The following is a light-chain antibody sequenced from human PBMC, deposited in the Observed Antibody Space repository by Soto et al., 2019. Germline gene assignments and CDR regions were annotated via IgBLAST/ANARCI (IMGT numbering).Light chain of an antibody. CDR1: SSDVGSYNL. J-gene: IGLJ3*02. CDR2: EVS. Sequence: QSVLTQPASVSGSPGQSITISCTGTSSDVGSYNLVSWYQQHPGKAPKLMIYEVSKRPSGVSNRFSGSKSGNTASLTFSGLQAEDEADYYCCSYAGSRTCWVFGGGTKLTVL. CDR3: CSYAGSRTCWV. V-gene: IGLV2-23*02.